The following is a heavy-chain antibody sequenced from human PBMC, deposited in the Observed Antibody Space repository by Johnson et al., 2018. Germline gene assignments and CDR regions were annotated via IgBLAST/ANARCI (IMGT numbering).Heavy chain of an antibody. V-gene: IGHV3-11*04. D-gene: IGHD7-27*01. J-gene: IGHJ3*02. CDR1: GFTFSDYY. CDR2: ISRRSSTI. CDR3: ARRPWGAFDI. Sequence: QVQLQESGGGLVQXGGSLRLXCAASGFTFSDYYMSWIRQAPGKGLEWVSYISRRSSTIYSADSGKGRFTISRDNAKNSRYLQMNSLRAEDTAVYYCARRPWGAFDIWGQGTMVTVSS.